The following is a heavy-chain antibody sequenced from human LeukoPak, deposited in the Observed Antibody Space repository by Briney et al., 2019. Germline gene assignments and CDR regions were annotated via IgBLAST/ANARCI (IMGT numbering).Heavy chain of an antibody. CDR2: INHSGST. V-gene: IGHV4-34*01. CDR3: ARSGTAYYFDY. CDR1: GGSFSGYY. Sequence: SETLSLTCAVYGGSFSGYYWSWIRQPPGKGLEWIGEINHSGSTNYNPSLKSRVTISVDTSENQFSLKLSSVTAADTAVYYCARSGTAYYFDYWGQGTLVTVSS. J-gene: IGHJ4*02. D-gene: IGHD1-1*01.